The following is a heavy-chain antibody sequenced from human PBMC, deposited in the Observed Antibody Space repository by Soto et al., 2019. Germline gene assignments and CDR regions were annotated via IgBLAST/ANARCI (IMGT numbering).Heavy chain of an antibody. V-gene: IGHV3-23*01. Sequence: GGSLRLSCAASGFTFSSYAMSWVRQAPGKGLEWVSAISGSGGSTYYADSVKGRFTISRDNSKNTLYLQMNSLRAEDTAVYYCAKDVYPIMTTVTYFDYWGQGTLVTVSS. CDR2: ISGSGGST. J-gene: IGHJ4*02. CDR1: GFTFSSYA. D-gene: IGHD4-17*01. CDR3: AKDVYPIMTTVTYFDY.